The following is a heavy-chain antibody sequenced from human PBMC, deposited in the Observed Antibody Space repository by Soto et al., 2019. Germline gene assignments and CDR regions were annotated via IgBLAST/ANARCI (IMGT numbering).Heavy chain of an antibody. CDR2: ISYDGSDK. Sequence: VQLVESGGGVVQPGRSLRLSCAVSGFTFSNYGVHWVRQAPGKGLEWVAVISYDGSDKYYADSVKGRFTISRDNSKNTLYLQMNSLRAEDTAVYYCAKDPSSSGWYGWFDPWGQGTLVTVSS. D-gene: IGHD6-19*01. V-gene: IGHV3-30*18. J-gene: IGHJ5*02. CDR1: GFTFSNYG. CDR3: AKDPSSSGWYGWFDP.